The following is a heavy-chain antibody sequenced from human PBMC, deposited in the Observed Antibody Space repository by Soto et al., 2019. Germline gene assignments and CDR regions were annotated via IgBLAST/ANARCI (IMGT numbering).Heavy chain of an antibody. CDR2: MYYSGTS. CDR1: GGSITSSNFY. V-gene: IGHV4-39*02. Sequence: SETLSLTCTVSGGSITSSNFYWGWVRQPPGKGLEWIGSMYYSGTSSYNPSLKSRVTMSVDTSKDQFSLKLSSVTAADTAVYYCARETYGDYVGYFDPWGQGTLVTVSS. D-gene: IGHD4-17*01. CDR3: ARETYGDYVGYFDP. J-gene: IGHJ5*02.